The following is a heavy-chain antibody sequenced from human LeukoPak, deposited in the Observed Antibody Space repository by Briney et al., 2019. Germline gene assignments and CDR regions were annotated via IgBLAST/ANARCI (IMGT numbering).Heavy chain of an antibody. V-gene: IGHV4-34*09. D-gene: IGHD4-17*01. J-gene: IGHJ3*02. CDR1: GGSFSGYY. Sequence: SETLSLTCAVYGGSFSGYYWSWIRQPPGKGLEWIGEINHSGSTNYNPSLKSRVTISVDTSKNQFSLKLSSVTAADTAVYYCARKDYLVIYVAFYIWGQETIVTVSS. CDR2: INHSGST. CDR3: ARKDYLVIYVAFYI.